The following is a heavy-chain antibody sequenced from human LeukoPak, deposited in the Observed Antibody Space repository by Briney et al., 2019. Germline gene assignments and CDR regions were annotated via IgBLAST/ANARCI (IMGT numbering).Heavy chain of an antibody. D-gene: IGHD3-10*02. CDR2: IYYTGTT. V-gene: IGHV4-39*07. CDR3: ARGDVDPYVFDI. J-gene: IGHJ3*02. Sequence: PSETLSLTCTVSGGSMNINNYYWAWIRQPPGKGLEWLGSIYYTGTTYYNPSLNHRVTISVDTSQNQFSLKVNSVIAADTAVYYCARGDVDPYVFDIWGQGTMVTVSS. CDR1: GGSMNINNYY.